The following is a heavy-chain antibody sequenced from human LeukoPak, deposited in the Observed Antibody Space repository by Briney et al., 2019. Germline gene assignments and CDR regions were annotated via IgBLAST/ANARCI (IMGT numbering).Heavy chain of an antibody. CDR2: TNHDGNEK. J-gene: IGHJ4*02. D-gene: IGHD2-15*01. V-gene: IGHV3-7*01. CDR3: ARAGAIGSVDY. CDR1: GFTFSSYW. Sequence: GGSLRLSCAASGFTFSSYWMSWVRQAPGKGLEWVANTNHDGNEKYYVDSVTGRFTISRDNAKNSLYLQMNSLRVEDTAVYYCARAGAIGSVDYWGQGTLVPVSS.